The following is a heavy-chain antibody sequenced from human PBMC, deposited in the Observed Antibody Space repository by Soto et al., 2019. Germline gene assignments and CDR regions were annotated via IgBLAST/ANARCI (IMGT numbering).Heavy chain of an antibody. CDR1: GFTFSSYA. V-gene: IGHV3-23*01. CDR3: AKFPDVTTVIHFDY. D-gene: IGHD4-17*01. CDR2: ISGSGGST. J-gene: IGHJ4*02. Sequence: EVQLLESGGGLVQPGGSLRLSCAASGFTFSSYAMSWVRQAPGKGLEWVSAISGSGGSTYYADSVKGRFTISRDNSKNTQYLQKNSMRAEDTAVYYCAKFPDVTTVIHFDYWGQGTLVTVSS.